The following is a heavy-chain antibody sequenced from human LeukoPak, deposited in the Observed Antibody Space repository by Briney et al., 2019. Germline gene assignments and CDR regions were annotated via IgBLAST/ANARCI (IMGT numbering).Heavy chain of an antibody. D-gene: IGHD6-19*01. CDR1: GGSVSSSY. CDR2: IYYSGST. CDR3: ATLRRGSSGWYNGFDH. J-gene: IGHJ4*02. V-gene: IGHV4-59*08. Sequence: SETLSLTCTVSGGSVSSSYWSWIRQPPGKGLEWIGYIYYSGSTNYNPSLKGRVTISVDTSKNQFSLKLSSVTAADTAVYYCATLRRGSSGWYNGFDHWGQGTLVTVSS.